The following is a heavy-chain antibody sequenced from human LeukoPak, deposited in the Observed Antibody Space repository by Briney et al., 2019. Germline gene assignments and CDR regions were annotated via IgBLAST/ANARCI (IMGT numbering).Heavy chain of an antibody. D-gene: IGHD4-17*01. Sequence: GGSLRLSCAASGFTFSSYSMNWVRQAPGKGLEWVSSISSSSSYIYYADSVKGRFTISRDNAKNSLYLQMNSLRAEDTAVYYCASSRPYDYGDYVLDYWGQGTPVTVSS. CDR1: GFTFSSYS. CDR3: ASSRPYDYGDYVLDY. CDR2: ISSSSSYI. J-gene: IGHJ4*02. V-gene: IGHV3-21*01.